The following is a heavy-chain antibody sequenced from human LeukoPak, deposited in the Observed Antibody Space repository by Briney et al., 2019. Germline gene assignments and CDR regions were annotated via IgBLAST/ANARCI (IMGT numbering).Heavy chain of an antibody. V-gene: IGHV3-53*05. Sequence: PGRSLRLACAASGVTVSSQYMDWVRRAPGKWLEWVSVIYGVDGTSYADSVKGRFTISRDNSKNTVYLQMNSLRAEDTAVYYCASDLIYWGQGTLVTVSS. CDR1: GVTVSSQY. CDR3: ASDLIY. CDR2: IYGVDGT. J-gene: IGHJ4*02.